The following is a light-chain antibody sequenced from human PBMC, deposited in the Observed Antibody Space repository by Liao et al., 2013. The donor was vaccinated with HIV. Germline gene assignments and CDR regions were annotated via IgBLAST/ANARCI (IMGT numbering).Light chain of an antibody. CDR3: QAWDSSAAV. V-gene: IGLV3-1*01. Sequence: SXELTQPPSVSVSPGQTASITCSGDNLGDKYACWYQQKPGQSPVLVIYQDSKRPSGIPERFSGSNSGNTATLTISGTQAMDEADYYCQAWDSSAAVFGTGTKVTVL. CDR1: NLGDKY. J-gene: IGLJ1*01. CDR2: QDS.